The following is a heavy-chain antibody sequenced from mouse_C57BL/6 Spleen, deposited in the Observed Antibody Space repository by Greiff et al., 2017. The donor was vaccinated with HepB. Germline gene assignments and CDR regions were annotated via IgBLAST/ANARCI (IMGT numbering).Heavy chain of an antibody. CDR2: IYPGDGDT. V-gene: IGHV1-80*01. D-gene: IGHD2-3*01. CDR1: GYAFSSYW. CDR3: ARLGPDGYYDY. J-gene: IGHJ2*01. Sequence: QVQLKESGAELVKPGASVKISCKASGYAFSSYWMNWVKQRPGKGLEWIGQIYPGDGDTNYNGKFKGKATLTADKSSSTAYMQLSSLTSEDSAVYFCARLGPDGYYDYWGQGTTLTVSS.